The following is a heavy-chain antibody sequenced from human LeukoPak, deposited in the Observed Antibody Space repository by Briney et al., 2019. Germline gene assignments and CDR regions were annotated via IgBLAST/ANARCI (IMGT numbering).Heavy chain of an antibody. V-gene: IGHV4-31*03. CDR3: ARGGFYGDYFDY. J-gene: IGHJ4*02. CDR2: IYYSGST. CDR1: GGSISSGGYY. Sequence: SETLSPTCTVSGGSISSGGYYWSWIRQHPGKGLEWIGYIYYSGSTYYNPSLKSRVTISVDTSKNQFSLKLSSVTAADTAVYYCARGGFYGDYFDYWGQGTLVTVSS. D-gene: IGHD4-17*01.